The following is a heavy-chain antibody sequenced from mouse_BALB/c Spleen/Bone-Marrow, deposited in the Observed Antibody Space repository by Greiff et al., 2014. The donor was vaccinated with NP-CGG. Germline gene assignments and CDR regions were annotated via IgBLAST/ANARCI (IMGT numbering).Heavy chain of an antibody. D-gene: IGHD4-1*01. V-gene: IGHV5-12-2*01. J-gene: IGHJ2*01. CDR1: GFTFSSYP. CDR2: IGIGGDST. Sequence: EVKLVESGGGLVQPGGSLKLSCAASGFTFSSYPMSWIRQTPEKRLEWVAYIGIGGDSTRYPDTVKGRFTLSRDNAKNTLYLQMSSLKSEDTAMYYCARQLGRYFDYWGQGTTLTVSS. CDR3: ARQLGRYFDY.